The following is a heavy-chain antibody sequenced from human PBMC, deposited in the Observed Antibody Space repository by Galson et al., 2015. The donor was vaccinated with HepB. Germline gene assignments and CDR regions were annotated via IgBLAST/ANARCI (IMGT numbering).Heavy chain of an antibody. V-gene: IGHV3-53*01. J-gene: IGHJ4*02. Sequence: SLRLSCAASGFTVSSNYMSWVRQAPRKGLEWVSVIYSGGTIYYADSLKGRFTISRDNAKNSLYLQMNSLRDEDTAVYYCVRSYCSSTSCEPHFDYWGQGTLVTVSS. CDR1: GFTVSSNY. CDR3: VRSYCSSTSCEPHFDY. CDR2: IYSGGTI. D-gene: IGHD2-2*01.